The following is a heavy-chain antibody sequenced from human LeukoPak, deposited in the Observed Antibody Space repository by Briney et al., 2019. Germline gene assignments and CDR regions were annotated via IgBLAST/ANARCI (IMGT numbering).Heavy chain of an antibody. Sequence: SETLSLTCTVSGYSISSGYYWGWIPPPPGKGLEWIGSIYHSGSTYYNPSLKSRVTISVDTSKNQFSLKLSSVTAADTAVYYCARENLIAVAVYHYYYGMDVWGQGTTVTVSS. CDR1: GYSISSGYY. D-gene: IGHD6-19*01. CDR2: IYHSGST. J-gene: IGHJ6*02. CDR3: ARENLIAVAVYHYYYGMDV. V-gene: IGHV4-38-2*02.